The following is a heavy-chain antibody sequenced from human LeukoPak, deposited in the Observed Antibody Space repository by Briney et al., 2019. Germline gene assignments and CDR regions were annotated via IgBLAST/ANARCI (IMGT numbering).Heavy chain of an antibody. D-gene: IGHD4-17*01. CDR3: ARHYLTVTTHSFDY. V-gene: IGHV4-39*01. Sequence: SETLSLTCTVSGGSISSSSYYWGWIRQPPGKGLEWIGSIYYSGSTYYNPSLKSRVTISVDTSKNQFSLKLSSVTAADTAVYYRARHYLTVTTHSFDYWGQGTLVTVSS. CDR2: IYYSGST. CDR1: GGSISSSSYY. J-gene: IGHJ4*02.